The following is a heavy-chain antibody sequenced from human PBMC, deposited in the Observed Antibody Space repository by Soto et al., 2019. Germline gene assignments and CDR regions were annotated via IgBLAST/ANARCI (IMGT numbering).Heavy chain of an antibody. J-gene: IGHJ4*02. CDR1: GHTLTELS. D-gene: IGHD1-1*01. Sequence: QVQLVQSRAEVRKPGASVKVSCKVSGHTLTELSMHWVRQAPGKGLEWMGGFDPEDGETISAQKFQGRVTVTEDTSTDSTYLELSSLRSEDTAVYYCAAGGTRWLHSPFDYWGQGTLVTISS. CDR2: FDPEDGET. CDR3: AAGGTRWLHSPFDY. V-gene: IGHV1-24*01.